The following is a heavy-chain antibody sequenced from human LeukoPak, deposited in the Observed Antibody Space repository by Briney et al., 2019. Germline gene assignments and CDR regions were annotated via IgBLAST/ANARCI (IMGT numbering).Heavy chain of an antibody. V-gene: IGHV3-9*01. CDR1: GFTFDDYA. J-gene: IGHJ6*02. D-gene: IGHD3-10*01. CDR2: ISWNSGSI. Sequence: GGSLRLSCAASGFTFDDYAMHWVRQAPGKGLEWVSGISWNSGSIGYADSVKDRFTISRDNAKNSLYLQMNSLRAEDTALYYCAKDIMVRGVAYGMDVWGQGTTVTVSS. CDR3: AKDIMVRGVAYGMDV.